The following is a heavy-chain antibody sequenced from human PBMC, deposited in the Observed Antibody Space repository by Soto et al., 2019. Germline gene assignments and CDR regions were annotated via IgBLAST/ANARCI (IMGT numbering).Heavy chain of an antibody. V-gene: IGHV3-48*01. J-gene: IGHJ4*02. CDR3: ARVGYYGSGSYDY. Sequence: GGSLRLSCAASGFTFSSYSMNWVRQAAGKGLEWVSYISSSGAIHYADSVKGRFTISRDNAKNSLFLQMFSLRAEDTAVYYCARVGYYGSGSYDYWGQGTLVTVSS. CDR1: GFTFSSYS. CDR2: ISSSGAI. D-gene: IGHD3-10*01.